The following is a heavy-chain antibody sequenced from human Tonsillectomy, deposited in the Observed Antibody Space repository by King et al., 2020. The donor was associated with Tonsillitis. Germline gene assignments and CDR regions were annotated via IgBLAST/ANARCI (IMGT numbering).Heavy chain of an antibody. CDR2: ISGSGGST. CDR3: VKVGDSSGYIIGTFDF. CDR1: GFTFSSYA. J-gene: IGHJ4*02. Sequence: VQLVESGGGLVQPGGSLRLSCAASGFTFSSYAMSWVRQAPGKGLEWVSTISGSGGSTDYADSVKGRFTTSRDNSKNTLYLQMNSLRAEDTAVYNCVKVGDSSGYIIGTFDFWGQGALVTVS. D-gene: IGHD3-22*01. V-gene: IGHV3-23*04.